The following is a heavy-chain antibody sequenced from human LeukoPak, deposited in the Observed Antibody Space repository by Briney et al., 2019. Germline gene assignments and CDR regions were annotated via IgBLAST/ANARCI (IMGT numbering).Heavy chain of an antibody. D-gene: IGHD1-26*01. CDR1: GGSISSYY. CDR3: ARYGNYYYYYMDV. V-gene: IGHV4-59*12. CDR2: IYYSGST. J-gene: IGHJ6*03. Sequence: SETLSLTCTVSGGSISSYYWSWIRQPPGKGLEWIGYIYYSGSTNYNPSLKSRVTISVDTSKNQFSLKLSSVTAADTAVYYCARYGNYYYYYMDVWGKGTTVTVSS.